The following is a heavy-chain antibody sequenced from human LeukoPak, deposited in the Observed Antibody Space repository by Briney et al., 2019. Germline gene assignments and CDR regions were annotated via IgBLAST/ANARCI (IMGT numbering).Heavy chain of an antibody. CDR3: AKMGPGSSYYDSSDFDY. CDR2: ISGYGYNT. V-gene: IGHV3-23*01. Sequence: PGRSLRLSCVASGFTFTDFAMSWIRQAPGKGLEWVAAISGYGYNTHYADSLKGRFTISRDSSRNTLYLQMNSLRAEDTAIYYCAKMGPGSSYYDSSDFDYWGQGTLVTVSS. D-gene: IGHD3-22*01. J-gene: IGHJ4*02. CDR1: GFTFTDFA.